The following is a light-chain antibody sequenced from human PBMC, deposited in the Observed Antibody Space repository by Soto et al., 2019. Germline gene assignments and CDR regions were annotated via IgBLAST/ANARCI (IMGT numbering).Light chain of an antibody. CDR1: SSNIGTNT. J-gene: IGLJ2*01. Sequence: QSVLTQPPSASGTPGQRVSISCSGGSSNIGTNTANWYQHLPGTAPKLLIFSNDERPSGVPDRFSGSKSGTSASLAISGLQSDDEADYYCATWDDSLNGVVFGGGTPLTVL. CDR3: ATWDDSLNGVV. V-gene: IGLV1-44*01. CDR2: SND.